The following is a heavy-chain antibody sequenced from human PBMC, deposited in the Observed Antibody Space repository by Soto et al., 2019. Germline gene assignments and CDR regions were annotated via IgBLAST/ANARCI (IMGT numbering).Heavy chain of an antibody. D-gene: IGHD3-22*01. J-gene: IGHJ4*02. CDR1: GGSISISSYY. CDR2: IYSLGNT. Sequence: QMQLQESGPGLVKPSETLSLTCTVSGGSISISSYYWGWIRQPPGQGLEWLGTIYSLGNTYYNPSLTSRVTISVDKSKSQLFLKLSSVTAPDTSVYYCARQIYDSSGYYYAYWGQGTLVTVSS. V-gene: IGHV4-39*01. CDR3: ARQIYDSSGYYYAY.